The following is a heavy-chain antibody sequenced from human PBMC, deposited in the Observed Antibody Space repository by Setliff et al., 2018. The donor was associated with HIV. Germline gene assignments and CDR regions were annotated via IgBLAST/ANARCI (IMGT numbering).Heavy chain of an antibody. CDR1: GGSISSSSYY. D-gene: IGHD2-8*01. Sequence: SETLSLTCTVSGGSISSSSYYWGWIRQPPGKGLEWIGSIYYSGSTYYNPSLKSRVTISVDTSKNQFSLKLSSVTAADTAVYYCARSHPRSMDFYMDVWGKGTTVTVSS. J-gene: IGHJ6*03. CDR3: ARSHPRSMDFYMDV. CDR2: IYYSGST. V-gene: IGHV4-39*01.